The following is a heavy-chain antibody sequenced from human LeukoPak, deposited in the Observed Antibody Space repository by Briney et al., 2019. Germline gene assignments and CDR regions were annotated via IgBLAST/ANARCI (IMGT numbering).Heavy chain of an antibody. CDR2: IKHDGSNK. Sequence: GGSLRLSCAASGFTINNYGMDWIRQAPGKGLEWVALIKHDGSNKYYGDSVKGRFTISRDTSKNTLYLQMNSLRVEDTAVYYCAKDLRRWQNFDYWGQGTLVTVSS. CDR3: AKDLRRWQNFDY. D-gene: IGHD5-24*01. CDR1: GFTINNYG. J-gene: IGHJ4*02. V-gene: IGHV3-30*02.